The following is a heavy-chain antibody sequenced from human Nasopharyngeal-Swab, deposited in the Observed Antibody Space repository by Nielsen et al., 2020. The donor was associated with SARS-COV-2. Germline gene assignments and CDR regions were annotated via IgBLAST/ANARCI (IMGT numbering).Heavy chain of an antibody. Sequence: ASVKVSCKASGYTFTAYYIHWVRQAPGQGLEWMGRVNTNSGGADYAEKFQGRVTMTRYTSSGTAYMELRRLRSEDTAVYYCARENGVWAGRQHIHYSDYWGQGTLVTVSS. CDR3: ARENGVWAGRQHIHYSDY. CDR2: VNTNSGGA. J-gene: IGHJ4*02. CDR1: GYTFTAYY. V-gene: IGHV1-2*06. D-gene: IGHD2-21*01.